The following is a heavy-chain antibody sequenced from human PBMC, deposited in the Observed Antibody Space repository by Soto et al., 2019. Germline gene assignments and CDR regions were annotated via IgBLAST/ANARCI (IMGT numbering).Heavy chain of an antibody. CDR1: GDSIISSDFY. CDR2: IFYLGSS. D-gene: IGHD3-3*02. V-gene: IGHV4-39*01. J-gene: IGHJ5*02. CDR3: ARHSLALRKNNWFDP. Sequence: SETLSLTCTVSGDSIISSDFYWGWVRQPPGKGLEWIGSIFYLGSSYYTPTLKSRVTMSVDTSKNQFSLRLRSVTAADTALYFCARHSLALRKNNWFDPWGQGIMVTVSS.